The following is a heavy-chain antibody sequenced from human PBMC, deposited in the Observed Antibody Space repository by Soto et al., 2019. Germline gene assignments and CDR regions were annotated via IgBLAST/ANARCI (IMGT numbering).Heavy chain of an antibody. CDR2: VFFNGIT. CDR1: GGSMRSTKYY. D-gene: IGHD4-17*01. J-gene: IGHJ5*02. Sequence: QLHLQESGTGLVDASEPLSLTCTVSGGSMRSTKYYWGWIRQPPGKGLEGIGNVFFNGITFYKPSLGRLVSISVDTTKSQFSLRLNSVTASDAYVYDCVRQVGDYSFDPWGQGTLVTVSS. V-gene: IGHV4-39*01. CDR3: VRQVGDYSFDP.